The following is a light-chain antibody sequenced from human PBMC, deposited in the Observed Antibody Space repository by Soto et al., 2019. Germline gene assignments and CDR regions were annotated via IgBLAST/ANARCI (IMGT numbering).Light chain of an antibody. V-gene: IGLV2-11*01. Sequence: LTQPRSVSGSPGQAVTSSCTGTNSDVGGYDYVSWYQQLPGEAPKLIIYDVTKRPSGVPNRFSGSKSGNTASLTISGLQAEDEADYFCSSFAGSYTHVLGSGTKVTVL. CDR1: NSDVGGYDY. J-gene: IGLJ1*01. CDR3: SSFAGSYTHV. CDR2: DVT.